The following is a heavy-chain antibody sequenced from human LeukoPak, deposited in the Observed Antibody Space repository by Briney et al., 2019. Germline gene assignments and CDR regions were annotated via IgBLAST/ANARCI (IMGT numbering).Heavy chain of an antibody. CDR2: ISGSGGST. CDR1: GFTFSTYV. CDR3: ARVVVGGDFYFDY. D-gene: IGHD2-21*01. Sequence: PGGSLRLSCAASGFTFSTYVMSWVRQAPGKGLEWVSTISGSGGSTYYAESVKGRFTISRDNSKNTLYLQMNSLRAEDTAVYYCARVVVGGDFYFDYWGQGTLVTVSS. V-gene: IGHV3-23*01. J-gene: IGHJ4*02.